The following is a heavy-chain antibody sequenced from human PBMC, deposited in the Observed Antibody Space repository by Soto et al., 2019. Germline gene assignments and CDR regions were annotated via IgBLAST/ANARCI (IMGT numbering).Heavy chain of an antibody. V-gene: IGHV4-34*01. CDR2: IHLSGRV. Sequence: QVQLQQWGSGLLKLSETLSLTCAIYGGSFSDYYSHWIRQSPGKGLEWIGEIHLSGRVNFTPSLKSRTSLSMDTSRNQFFLTLRSVTAADTAVYFSARTPTRGASAWLDPWGRGHLVTVSS. CDR1: GGSFSDYY. J-gene: IGHJ5*02. D-gene: IGHD1-26*01. CDR3: ARTPTRGASAWLDP.